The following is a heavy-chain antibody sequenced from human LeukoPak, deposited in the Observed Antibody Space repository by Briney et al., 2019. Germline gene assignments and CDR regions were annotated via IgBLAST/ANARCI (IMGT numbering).Heavy chain of an antibody. CDR2: IQSDGTT. D-gene: IGHD1-26*01. J-gene: IGHJ4*02. CDR3: ARDGSYKLDY. Sequence: PGGSLRLSCAASGLTFSSARMHWVRQTPGKGLVWVSRIQSDGTTTYADSVRGRFTISRDNAKNTLYLQMNNLRAEDTGVYYCARDGSYKLDYWGQGTLVTVSS. V-gene: IGHV3-74*01. CDR1: GLTFSSAR.